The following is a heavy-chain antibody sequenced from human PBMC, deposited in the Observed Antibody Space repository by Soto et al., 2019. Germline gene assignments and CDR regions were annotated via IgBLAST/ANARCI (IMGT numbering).Heavy chain of an antibody. D-gene: IGHD3-10*01. CDR2: IYPGDSDT. J-gene: IGHJ4*02. CDR3: ARQSDGSGSYPHYFDY. V-gene: IGHV5-51*01. Sequence: GESLKIYCKGSGYSFTSYWIGWVRQMPGKGLEWMGIIYPGDSDTRYSPSFQGQVTISADKSISTAYLQWSSLKASDTAMYYCARQSDGSGSYPHYFDYWGQGTLVTVSS. CDR1: GYSFTSYW.